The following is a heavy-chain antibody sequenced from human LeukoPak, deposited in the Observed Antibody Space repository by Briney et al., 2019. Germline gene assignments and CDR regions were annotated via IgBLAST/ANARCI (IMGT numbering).Heavy chain of an antibody. CDR2: INPCGGST. J-gene: IGHJ4*02. Sequence: ASVKLSCKASGSTFTSYYMHWVRQAPGQGLEWMGIINPCGGSTSYAQKLQGRVTMTRDMSTSTVYMELSSLRSEDTAVYYCARSRSGYYYDILTGYYPTGYFDYWGQGTLVTVSS. CDR1: GSTFTSYY. CDR3: ARSRSGYYYDILTGYYPTGYFDY. D-gene: IGHD3-9*01. V-gene: IGHV1-46*01.